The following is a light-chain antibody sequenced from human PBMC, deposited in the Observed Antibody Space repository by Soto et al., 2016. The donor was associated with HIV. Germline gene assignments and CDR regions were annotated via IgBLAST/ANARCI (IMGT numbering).Light chain of an antibody. CDR3: NSRDNSGNHYV. V-gene: IGLV3-19*01. Sequence: SSELTQDPAVSVALGQTVRITCQGDSLRRYYASWYQQKPGQAPVLVIYGKNNRLSGIPDRFSGSSSGNXASLTITGAQAEDEADYYCNSRDNSGNHYVFGTGTKVTVL. J-gene: IGLJ1*01. CDR1: SLRRYY. CDR2: GKN.